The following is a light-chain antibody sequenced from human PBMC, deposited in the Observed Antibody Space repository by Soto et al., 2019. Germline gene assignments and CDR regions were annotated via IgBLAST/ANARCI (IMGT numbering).Light chain of an antibody. CDR1: QRVSSGY. CDR2: GAS. Sequence: EIALTQAPRTLSLSPGEGGTLSCRASQRVSSGYLAWYQQKPGQAPRLLIYGASNRATDIPDRFSGRGSGTDFTLTISRLEPEDFAVYYCQQYGSSPPSSTFGQGTRLEI. CDR3: QQYGSSPPSST. V-gene: IGKV3-20*01. J-gene: IGKJ5*01.